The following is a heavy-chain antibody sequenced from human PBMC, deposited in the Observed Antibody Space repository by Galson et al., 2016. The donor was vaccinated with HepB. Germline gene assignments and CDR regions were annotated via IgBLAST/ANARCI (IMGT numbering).Heavy chain of an antibody. J-gene: IGHJ4*02. D-gene: IGHD6-19*01. Sequence: SVKVSCKASGYTFTSYGISWVRQAPGQGPEWMGGISADNGNPNYAQNLQGRVTMTTDTSTRTAYMELRSLRSDDTAVYYCARRRDSSGSNAFDYWGQGTLVTGS. CDR2: ISADNGNP. V-gene: IGHV1-18*01. CDR1: GYTFTSYG. CDR3: ARRRDSSGSNAFDY.